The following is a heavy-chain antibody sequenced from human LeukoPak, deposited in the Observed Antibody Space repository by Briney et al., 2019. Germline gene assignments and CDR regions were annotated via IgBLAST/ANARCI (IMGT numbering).Heavy chain of an antibody. Sequence: PPETLSLTCTVSGDSISSYYWSWIRQPPGEGLQWIGYIFYSGSTNYNASLRSRVAISVDTSKNQFSLRLTSVTAADTAVYYCAGRSARYFDHWGQGALVTVSS. CDR3: AGRSARYFDH. V-gene: IGHV4-59*01. CDR2: IFYSGST. D-gene: IGHD1-26*01. J-gene: IGHJ4*02. CDR1: GDSISSYY.